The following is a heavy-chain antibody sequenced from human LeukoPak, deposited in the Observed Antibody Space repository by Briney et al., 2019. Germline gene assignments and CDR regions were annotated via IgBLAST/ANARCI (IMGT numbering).Heavy chain of an antibody. Sequence: GRSLRLACAASGFTFSDYYMSWIRQAPGKGLEWVSHISSDTSYTNYADSVKGRFTISRDNAKNSLYLQMNSLRAEDAAVYYCARVLGVYGSASYYFDYWGQGTLVTVSS. J-gene: IGHJ4*02. D-gene: IGHD3-10*01. CDR1: GFTFSDYY. CDR3: ARVLGVYGSASYYFDY. V-gene: IGHV3-11*06. CDR2: ISSDTSYT.